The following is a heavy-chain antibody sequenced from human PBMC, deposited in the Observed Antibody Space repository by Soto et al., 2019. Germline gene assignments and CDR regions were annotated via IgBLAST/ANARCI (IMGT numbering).Heavy chain of an antibody. J-gene: IGHJ4*02. CDR1: GFTVSSNY. CDR2: IYSGGNT. D-gene: IGHD2-2*01. CDR3: ARSRDGHNY. Sequence: PGGSLRLSCAVSGFTVSSNYMSWVRQAPGKGLEWVSVIYSGGNTYYADSVKGRFTISRDNSKNTLYLQMNSLRAEDTAVYYCARSRDGHNYWGQGTRVTVSS. V-gene: IGHV3-53*01.